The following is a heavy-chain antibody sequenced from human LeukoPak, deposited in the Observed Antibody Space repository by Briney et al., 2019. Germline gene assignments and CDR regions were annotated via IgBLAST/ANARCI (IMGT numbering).Heavy chain of an antibody. CDR1: GYSFTSYW. Sequence: GEPLKISCKGSGYSFTSYWIGWVRQMPGKGLEWMGIIYPGDSDTRYSPSFQGQVTISADKSISTAYLQWSSLKASDTAMYYCASCIAAAGSGLDYWGQGTLVTVSS. J-gene: IGHJ4*02. D-gene: IGHD6-13*01. CDR3: ASCIAAAGSGLDY. CDR2: IYPGDSDT. V-gene: IGHV5-51*01.